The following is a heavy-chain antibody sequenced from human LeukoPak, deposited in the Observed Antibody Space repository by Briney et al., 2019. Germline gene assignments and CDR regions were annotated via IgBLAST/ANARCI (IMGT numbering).Heavy chain of an antibody. V-gene: IGHV3-66*02. CDR1: GFTVSSNY. CDR2: IYSGGST. CDR3: ARDPPRSS. Sequence: GGSLRLSCAASGFTVSSNYMSWVRQAPGKGLEWVSVIYSGGSTYYADSVKGRFTISRDNSKNTLYLQMNSLRAEDPAVYCCARDPPRSSWGQGTLVTVSS. J-gene: IGHJ5*02. D-gene: IGHD4-17*01.